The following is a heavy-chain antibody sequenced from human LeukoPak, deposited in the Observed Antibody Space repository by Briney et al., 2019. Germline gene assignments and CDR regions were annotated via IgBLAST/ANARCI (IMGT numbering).Heavy chain of an antibody. J-gene: IGHJ4*02. V-gene: IGHV4-61*02. CDR1: GGSISSGSYY. CDR3: ARGSHSSSWKFDY. Sequence: SETLSLTCTVSGGSISSGSYYWSWIRQPAGKGLEWIGRIYTSGSTNYNPSLKSRVTISVVTSKNQFSLKLSSVTAADTAVYYCARGSHSSSWKFDYWGQGTLVTVSS. CDR2: IYTSGST. D-gene: IGHD6-13*01.